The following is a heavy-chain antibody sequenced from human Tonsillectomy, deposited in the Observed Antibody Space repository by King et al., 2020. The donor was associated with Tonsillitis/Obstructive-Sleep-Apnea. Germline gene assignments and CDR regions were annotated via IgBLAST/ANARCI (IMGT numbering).Heavy chain of an antibody. CDR1: GGTFSSNG. J-gene: IGHJ4*02. D-gene: IGHD6-19*01. V-gene: IGHV1-69*10. Sequence: QLVQSGAEVKKPGSSVKVSCKASGGTFSSNGITWVRQAPGQGLEWMGGIIPILGIAHYAQKFQGRVTLTADKSTNTAYMEVSSLRSEDTAVYYCARLTSGYTSGWYGYGGQGTLVTVSS. CDR3: ARLTSGYTSGWYGY. CDR2: IIPILGIA.